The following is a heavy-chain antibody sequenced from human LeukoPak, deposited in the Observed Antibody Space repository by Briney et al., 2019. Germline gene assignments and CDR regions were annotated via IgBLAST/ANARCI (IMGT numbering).Heavy chain of an antibody. CDR2: ISSSGSTI. D-gene: IGHD3-10*01. CDR3: ARDLSGGPLNFDY. Sequence: PGGSLRLSCAASGFTFSDYYMSWIRQAPGKGLGWVSYISSSGSTIYYADSVKGRFTISRDNAKNSLYLQMNSLRAEDTAVYYCARDLSGGPLNFDYWGQGTLVTVSS. CDR1: GFTFSDYY. V-gene: IGHV3-11*04. J-gene: IGHJ4*02.